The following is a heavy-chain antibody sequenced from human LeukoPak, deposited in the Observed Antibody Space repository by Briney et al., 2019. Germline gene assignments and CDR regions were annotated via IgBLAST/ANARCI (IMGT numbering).Heavy chain of an antibody. CDR3: ARVLRFLERSDAFDI. J-gene: IGHJ3*02. CDR1: GGSISSYY. V-gene: IGHV4-59*01. CDR2: IYYSGST. Sequence: SETLSLTCTVSGGSISSYYWSWIRQPPGKGLEWIGYIYYSGSTNYNPSLKSRVTISVDTSKNQFSLKLSSVTAADTAVYYCARVLRFLERSDAFDIWGQGTMVTVSS. D-gene: IGHD3-3*01.